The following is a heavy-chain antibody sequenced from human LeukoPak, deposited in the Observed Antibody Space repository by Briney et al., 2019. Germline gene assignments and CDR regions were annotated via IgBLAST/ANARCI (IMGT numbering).Heavy chain of an antibody. CDR1: GFTFSSYW. J-gene: IGHJ4*02. CDR3: ASGKGSSRSLDY. Sequence: GGSLRLSCAASGFTFSSYWMHCGRQAPGKGLVWVSRIISDGSSTTYADSVKGRFTISRDNAKNTLYLQMNSLRADDTAVYYCASGKGSSRSLDYWDQGTLVTVSS. CDR2: IISDGSST. D-gene: IGHD6-13*01. V-gene: IGHV3-74*01.